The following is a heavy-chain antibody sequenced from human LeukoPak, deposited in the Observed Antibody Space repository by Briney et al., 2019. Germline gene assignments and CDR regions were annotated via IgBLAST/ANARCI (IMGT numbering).Heavy chain of an antibody. Sequence: GGSLRLSCAASGFTFSNYNMNWVRQAPGKGLEWVSYISSSSSTIYYADSVKGRFTISRDNAKNSLYLQMNSLRDEDTAVYYCARDLGESYYYSSGSRRSRGYYFDYWGQGTLVTVSS. D-gene: IGHD3-10*01. CDR1: GFTFSNYN. J-gene: IGHJ4*02. V-gene: IGHV3-48*02. CDR3: ARDLGESYYYSSGSRRSRGYYFDY. CDR2: ISSSSSTI.